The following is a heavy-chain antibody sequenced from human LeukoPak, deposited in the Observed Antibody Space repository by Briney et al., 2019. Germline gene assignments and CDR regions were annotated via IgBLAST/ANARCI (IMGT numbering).Heavy chain of an antibody. J-gene: IGHJ4*02. V-gene: IGHV4-61*08. CDR1: GGSIISSDYH. Sequence: SETLSLTCTVSGGSIISSDYHWGWVRQPPGKGLEWIGDISDSGSTNYNPSLKSRVTISIDTSKNQFSLKLSSVTAADTAVFYCARGDKQIDYWGQGTLVTVSS. D-gene: IGHD6-13*01. CDR3: ARGDKQIDY. CDR2: ISDSGST.